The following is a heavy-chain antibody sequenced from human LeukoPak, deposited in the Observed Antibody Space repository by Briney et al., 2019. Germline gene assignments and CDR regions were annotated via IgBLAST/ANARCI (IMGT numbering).Heavy chain of an antibody. V-gene: IGHV1-69*01. CDR3: AREQAYRYGYGDFDY. CDR1: GGTFSSYA. J-gene: IGHJ4*02. Sequence: SVKVSCKASGGTFSSYAISWVRQAPGQGLEWMGGIIPIFGTANYAQKFQGRVTITADESTSTAYMELSSLRSEDTAVYYCAREQAYRYGYGDFDYWGQGTLVTVSS. D-gene: IGHD5-18*01. CDR2: IIPIFGTA.